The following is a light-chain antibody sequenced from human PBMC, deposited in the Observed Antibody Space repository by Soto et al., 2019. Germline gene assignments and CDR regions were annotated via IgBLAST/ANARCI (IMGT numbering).Light chain of an antibody. CDR2: GAS. V-gene: IGKV3-15*01. CDR3: QQWRT. J-gene: IGKJ1*01. CDR1: QSVSSN. Sequence: IVMTQSPATLSVSPGERATLSCRASQSVSSNLAWYQQKPGQAPRLLIYGASTRATGIPARFSGSGSGTEFTLTISSLQSEDFAVYYCQQWRTFGHGTKVEIK.